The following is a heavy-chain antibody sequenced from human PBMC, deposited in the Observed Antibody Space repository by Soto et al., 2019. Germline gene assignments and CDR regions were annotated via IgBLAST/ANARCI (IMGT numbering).Heavy chain of an antibody. CDR3: AKSQDTDYDILTVYWGSGHYYYGMDV. Sequence: GGSLRLACAASGFTFSSYAMSWVRQAPGKGLGWVSAISGSGGNTYYADSVQGRFTISRGNSKNTLYLQMNSLRAEDTAVYYCAKSQDTDYDILTVYWGSGHYYYGMDVWGQGTTVTVSS. V-gene: IGHV3-23*01. CDR1: GFTFSSYA. D-gene: IGHD3-9*01. CDR2: ISGSGGNT. J-gene: IGHJ6*02.